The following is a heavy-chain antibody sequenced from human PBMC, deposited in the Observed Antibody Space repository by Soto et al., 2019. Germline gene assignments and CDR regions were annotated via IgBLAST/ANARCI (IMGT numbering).Heavy chain of an antibody. V-gene: IGHV3-33*01. J-gene: IGHJ4*02. CDR3: AREYLNYDILTGSLDY. CDR2: IWYDGSNK. CDR1: GFTFSSYG. Sequence: GGSLRLFCAASGFTFSSYGMHWVRQAPGKGLEWVAVIWYDGSNKYYADSVKGRFTISRDNSKNTLYLQMNSLRAEDTAVYYCAREYLNYDILTGSLDYWGQGTLVTVSS. D-gene: IGHD3-9*01.